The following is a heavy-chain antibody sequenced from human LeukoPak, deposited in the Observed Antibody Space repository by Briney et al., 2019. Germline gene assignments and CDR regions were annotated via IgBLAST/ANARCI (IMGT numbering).Heavy chain of an antibody. CDR1: GVSVSSGSYY. CDR2: IYYSGST. J-gene: IGHJ3*02. CDR3: ARVSSSSWYQEDAFDI. V-gene: IGHV4-61*01. D-gene: IGHD6-13*01. Sequence: SETLSLTCTVSGVSVSSGSYYWSWIRQPPGKGLEWIGYIYYSGSTNYNPSLKSRVTISVDTSKNQFSLKLSSVTAADTAVYYCARVSSSSWYQEDAFDIWGQGTMVTVSS.